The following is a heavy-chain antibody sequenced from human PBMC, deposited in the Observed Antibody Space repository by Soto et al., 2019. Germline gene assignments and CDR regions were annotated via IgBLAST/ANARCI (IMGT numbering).Heavy chain of an antibody. CDR2: IIPILNSP. Sequence: SVKVSCKASGGTFGSYAITWVRRVPGQGLEWLGGIIPILNSPAYAQKFQARVVITADEITNTAYMELNSLRFDDTAVYYCAREAPYCTSATCPKLYDMDVWGQGTTVTVSS. CDR1: GGTFGSYA. J-gene: IGHJ6*02. V-gene: IGHV1-69*13. CDR3: AREAPYCTSATCPKLYDMDV. D-gene: IGHD2-2*01.